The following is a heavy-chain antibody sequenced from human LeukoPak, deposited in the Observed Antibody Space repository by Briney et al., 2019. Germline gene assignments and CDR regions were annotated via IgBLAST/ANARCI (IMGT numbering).Heavy chain of an antibody. V-gene: IGHV4-34*12. CDR2: IFYSGIT. CDR1: GGSFSGYY. D-gene: IGHD3-10*01. J-gene: IGHJ5*02. CDR3: ARDLWFGESSSRWFDP. Sequence: PSETLSLTCAVYGGSFSGYYWSWIRQPPGKGLEWIGNIFYSGITYYNPSLKSRVTISVDTSKNQFSLKLSSVTAADTAVYYCARDLWFGESSSRWFDPWGQGTLVTVSS.